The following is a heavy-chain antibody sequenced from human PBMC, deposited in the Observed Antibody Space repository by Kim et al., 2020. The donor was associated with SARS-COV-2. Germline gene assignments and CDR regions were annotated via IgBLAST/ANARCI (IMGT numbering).Heavy chain of an antibody. V-gene: IGHV1-2*06. D-gene: IGHD4-17*01. CDR1: GYIFTTYY. CDR3: ARGYDYGVYFYAFDI. CDR2: INPASGGT. Sequence: ASVKVSCKASGYIFTTYYIHWVRHVPGRGLEWMGRINPASGGTNYPRKFQDRVLMTSDTSIGTAYLEVTSLNYDDAAVYYCARGYDYGVYFYAFDIWGQGTKISVSS. J-gene: IGHJ3*02.